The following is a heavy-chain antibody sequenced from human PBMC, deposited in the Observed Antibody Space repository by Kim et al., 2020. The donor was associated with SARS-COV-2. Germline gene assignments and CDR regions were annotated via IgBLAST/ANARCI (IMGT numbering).Heavy chain of an antibody. J-gene: IGHJ2*01. V-gene: IGHV3-23*01. CDR1: RFTFSNYA. D-gene: IGHD6-19*01. Sequence: GGSLRLSCAASRFTFSNYAMSWVRQAPGKGLEWVSGIFGSGCGTYYADSVKGRFTISRDNSKNMLYLQMNNLRAEDTAVYYCAKHLHVISETFYWYFVLWGRGTLVAVSS. CDR3: AKHLHVISETFYWYFVL. CDR2: IFGSGCGT.